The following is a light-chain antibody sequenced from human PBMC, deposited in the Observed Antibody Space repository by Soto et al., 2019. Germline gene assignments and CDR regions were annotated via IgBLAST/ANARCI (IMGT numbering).Light chain of an antibody. CDR2: RNN. CDR1: SSNVGSNY. J-gene: IGLJ2*01. V-gene: IGLV1-47*01. Sequence: QSVLTQSPSASGTPGQRVTISCSGSSSNVGSNYVYWYQQLPGTAPTLLIYRNNQRPSGVPDRFSGSKSGTSASLAISGLRSEDEADYYCAAWDDSLSAVVFGGGTKLTVL. CDR3: AAWDDSLSAVV.